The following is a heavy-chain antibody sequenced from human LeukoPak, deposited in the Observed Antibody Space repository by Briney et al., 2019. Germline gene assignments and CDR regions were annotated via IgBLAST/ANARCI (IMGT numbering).Heavy chain of an antibody. D-gene: IGHD4-17*01. J-gene: IGHJ5*02. CDR1: GGSISSSSYY. V-gene: IGHV4-39*01. CDR2: IYYSGST. CDR3: ARVYPTTVTTGHWFDP. Sequence: SETLSLTCTVSGGSISSSSYYWGWIRQPPGKGLEWIGSIYYSGSTYYNPSLKGRVTISVDTSKNQFSLKLSSVTAADTAVYYCARVYPTTVTTGHWFDPWGQGTLVTVSS.